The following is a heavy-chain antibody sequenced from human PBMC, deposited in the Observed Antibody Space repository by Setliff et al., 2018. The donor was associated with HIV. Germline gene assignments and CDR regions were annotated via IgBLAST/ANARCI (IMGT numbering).Heavy chain of an antibody. CDR2: INHRGST. CDR1: GGSLSGYY. V-gene: IGHV4-34*01. J-gene: IGHJ4*02. D-gene: IGHD1-26*01. Sequence: SETLSLTCAVYGGSLSGYYWSWIRQSPGKGLEWIGEINHRGSTNYNPSFKSRVTISPDTSKNQFSLKMNSVAAADTAVYYCATWRGVGATAWGQGTLVTVSS. CDR3: ATWRGVGATA.